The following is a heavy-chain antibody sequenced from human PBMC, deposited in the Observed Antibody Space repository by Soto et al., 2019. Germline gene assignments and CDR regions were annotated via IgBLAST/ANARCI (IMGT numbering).Heavy chain of an antibody. CDR1: GFIFENFG. V-gene: IGHV3-23*01. CDR2: ISGSGFKK. Sequence: PGGSLRLSCAASGFIFENFGMSWVRQAPGKGLEWISSISGSGFKKYYADSVKGRFTISRDNSKSTVYLELNNLSAEDTAVYYCVPGSSGTRGEDSWGPGVVVTVSS. J-gene: IGHJ4*02. D-gene: IGHD3-10*01. CDR3: VPGSSGTRGEDS.